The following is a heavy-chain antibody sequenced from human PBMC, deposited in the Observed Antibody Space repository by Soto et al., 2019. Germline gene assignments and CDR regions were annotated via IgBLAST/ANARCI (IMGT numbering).Heavy chain of an antibody. CDR1: GGTFSSYA. D-gene: IGHD2-2*01. CDR3: ARDIVVVPAAKPNDAFDI. CDR2: IIPIFGTA. J-gene: IGHJ3*02. V-gene: IGHV1-69*06. Sequence: GASVKVSCKASGGTFSSYAISWGRQAPGQGLEWMGGIIPIFGTANYAQKFQGRVTITADKSTSTAYMELSSLRSEDTAVYYCARDIVVVPAAKPNDAFDIWGQGTMVTVSS.